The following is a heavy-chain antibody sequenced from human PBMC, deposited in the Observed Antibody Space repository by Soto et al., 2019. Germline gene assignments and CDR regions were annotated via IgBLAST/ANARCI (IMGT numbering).Heavy chain of an antibody. CDR2: IIPIFGTA. J-gene: IGHJ5*02. V-gene: IGHV1-69*13. CDR3: ASDYARYCSGGSCYSFDP. Sequence: SVKVSCKASGGTFSSYAISWVRQAPGQGLEWMGGIIPIFGTANYTQKFQGRVTITADESTSTAYMELSSLRSEDTAVYYCASDYARYCSGGSCYSFDPWGQGTLVTVSS. CDR1: GGTFSSYA. D-gene: IGHD2-15*01.